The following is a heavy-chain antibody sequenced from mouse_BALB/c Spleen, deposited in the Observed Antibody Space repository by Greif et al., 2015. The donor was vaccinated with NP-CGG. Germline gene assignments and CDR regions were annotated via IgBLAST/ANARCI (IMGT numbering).Heavy chain of an antibody. J-gene: IGHJ4*01. CDR3: ARDGTGAPFVYAMDY. V-gene: IGHV7-3*02. Sequence: EVQRVESGGGLVQPGGSLRLPCATSGFTFTDYYMSWVRQPPGKALEWLGFIRNKANGYTTEYSASVKGRFTISRDNSQSILYLQMNTLRAEDSATYYCARDGTGAPFVYAMDYWGQGTSVTVSS. CDR1: GFTFTDYY. CDR2: IRNKANGYTT. D-gene: IGHD4-1*01.